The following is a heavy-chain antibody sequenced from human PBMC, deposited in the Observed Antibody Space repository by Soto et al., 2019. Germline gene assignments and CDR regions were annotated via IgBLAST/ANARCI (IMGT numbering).Heavy chain of an antibody. D-gene: IGHD1-26*01. J-gene: IGHJ6*02. V-gene: IGHV3-48*02. Sequence: EVQLVESGGGLVQPGGSLRLSCAASGFTFSSYSMNWVRQAPGKGLEWVSYISSSSSTIYYADSVKGRFTISRDNAKNSLYLQMNSLRDEDTAVYYCARVRGSSDYYSYYYGMDVWGQGTTVTVSS. CDR3: ARVRGSSDYYSYYYGMDV. CDR1: GFTFSSYS. CDR2: ISSSSSTI.